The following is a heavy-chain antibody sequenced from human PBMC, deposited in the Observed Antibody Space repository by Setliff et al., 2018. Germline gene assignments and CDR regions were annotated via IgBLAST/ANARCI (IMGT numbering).Heavy chain of an antibody. Sequence: ASVKVSCKASGYTFTGYYMHWVRQAPGQGLEWMGRINPSSGATIYAQKFQGRVTMTSDTSISTAYMELGRLRSEDTAVYYYARDTYIGDFWSGYYIQGRFDPWGQGTLVTVSS. D-gene: IGHD3-3*01. CDR2: INPSSGAT. CDR3: ARDTYIGDFWSGYYIQGRFDP. J-gene: IGHJ5*02. CDR1: GYTFTGYY. V-gene: IGHV1-2*06.